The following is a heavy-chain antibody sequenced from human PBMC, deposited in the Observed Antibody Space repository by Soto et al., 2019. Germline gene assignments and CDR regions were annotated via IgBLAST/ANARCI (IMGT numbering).Heavy chain of an antibody. Sequence: EVQLVESGGGLVQPGGSLRLSCEASGFPLSSYSMNWVRQAPGKGLEWVSYISVSSSMIYYADSVKGRFTISRDNAKNSLYLQMNSLRAEDAAVYYCARAFSWNYGYFDYWGQGTLVTVSS. CDR1: GFPLSSYS. CDR3: ARAFSWNYGYFDY. V-gene: IGHV3-48*01. CDR2: ISVSSSMI. D-gene: IGHD1-7*01. J-gene: IGHJ4*02.